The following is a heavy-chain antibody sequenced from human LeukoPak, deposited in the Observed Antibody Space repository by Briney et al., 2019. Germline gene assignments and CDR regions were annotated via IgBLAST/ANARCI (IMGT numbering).Heavy chain of an antibody. CDR3: ARDLLNRYCSSTSCPGWFDP. CDR1: GYSISSGYY. Sequence: SETLSLTCAVSGYSISSGYYWGWIRQPPGKGLEWIGSIYHSGSTYCNPSLKSRVTISVDTSKNQFSLKLSSVTAADTAVYYCARDLLNRYCSSTSCPGWFDPWGQGTLVTVSS. D-gene: IGHD2-2*01. CDR2: IYHSGST. V-gene: IGHV4-38-2*02. J-gene: IGHJ5*02.